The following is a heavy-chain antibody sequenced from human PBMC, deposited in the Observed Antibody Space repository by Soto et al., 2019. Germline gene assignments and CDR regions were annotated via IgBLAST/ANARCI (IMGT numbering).Heavy chain of an antibody. Sequence: QVQLVQSGAEVKKPGSSVKVSCKVPGGTFSSYTISWVRQAPGQGLEWMGRIIPMLGIANHAQKFQGRVTITADKAANTAYMELSILRSEDTAVYYCASGRDGYKPTIRRGMDVWGQGTTVTVSS. V-gene: IGHV1-69*02. J-gene: IGHJ6*02. D-gene: IGHD5-12*01. CDR1: GGTFSSYT. CDR3: ASGRDGYKPTIRRGMDV. CDR2: IIPMLGIA.